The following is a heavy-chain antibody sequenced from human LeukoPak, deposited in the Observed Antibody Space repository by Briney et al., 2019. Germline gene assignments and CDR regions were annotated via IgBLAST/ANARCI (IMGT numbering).Heavy chain of an antibody. V-gene: IGHV1-2*02. D-gene: IGHD5-12*01. Sequence: ASVKVSCKDSGYTFTGYYMHWVRQAPGQRLEWMGWINPNSGGTNYAQKFQGRVTMTRDTSISTAYMELSRLRSDDTAVYYCARLSYSGYDHYFDYWGQGTLVTVSS. CDR2: INPNSGGT. CDR3: ARLSYSGYDHYFDY. J-gene: IGHJ4*02. CDR1: GYTFTGYY.